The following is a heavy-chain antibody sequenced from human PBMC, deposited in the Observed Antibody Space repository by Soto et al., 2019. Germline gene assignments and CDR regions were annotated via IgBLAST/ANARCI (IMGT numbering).Heavy chain of an antibody. Sequence: QVQLQESGPGLVKPSETLSLTCTVSGGSISSYYWSWIRQPPGKGLEWIGYIYYSGSTNHNPSLKSRVTIXXDXSXXQFALKLSSVTAADTAVYYCARSSDPYYYYYGMDVWGQGTTVTVSS. CDR1: GGSISSYY. J-gene: IGHJ6*02. CDR3: ARSSDPYYYYYGMDV. V-gene: IGHV4-59*01. CDR2: IYYSGST.